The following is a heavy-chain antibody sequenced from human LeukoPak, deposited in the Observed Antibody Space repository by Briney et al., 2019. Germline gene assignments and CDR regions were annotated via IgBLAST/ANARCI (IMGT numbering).Heavy chain of an antibody. CDR1: GYSITSGYY. D-gene: IGHD1-26*01. CDR2: FYHSGST. Sequence: PSETLSLTCTVSGYSITSGYYCGWIRQAPGKGLEWIGNFYHSGSTYYNPSLKSRVTISIDTSKNQCSLKLSSMTAADTAMYYCAGGEGYFNYYMDVWGKGTTVTVSS. CDR3: AGGEGYFNYYMDV. V-gene: IGHV4-38-2*02. J-gene: IGHJ6*03.